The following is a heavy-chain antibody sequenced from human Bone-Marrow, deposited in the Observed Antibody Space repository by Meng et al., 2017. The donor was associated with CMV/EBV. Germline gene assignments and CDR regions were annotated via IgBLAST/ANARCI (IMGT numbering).Heavy chain of an antibody. CDR3: AKSYGDYVDYFDY. V-gene: IGHV3-30*02. CDR2: IRYDGSNN. Sequence: GESLKISCTASGFTFGDYAMSWVRQAPGKGLEWVAFIRYDGSNNYYVDSVKGRFTISRDSSKNTLYLQMNSLRAEDTAVYYCAKSYGDYVDYFDYWGQGTLVTVSS. J-gene: IGHJ4*02. CDR1: GFTFGDYA. D-gene: IGHD4-17*01.